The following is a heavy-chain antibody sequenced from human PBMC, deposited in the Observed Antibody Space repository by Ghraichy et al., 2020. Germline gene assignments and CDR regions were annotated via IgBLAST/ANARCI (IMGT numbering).Heavy chain of an antibody. CDR2: ISVYNGNT. CDR3: ARNSGESLVWFGD. D-gene: IGHD3-10*01. Sequence: ASVKVSCKASGNSFTSYRFTWLRQAPGQGLEWMGWISVYNGNTNYAQKLQGRVTMTADTSTNTAYMELRSLTSDDTAVYYCARNSGESLVWFGDWGQGTLVTVSS. CDR1: GNSFTSYR. V-gene: IGHV1-18*01. J-gene: IGHJ4*02.